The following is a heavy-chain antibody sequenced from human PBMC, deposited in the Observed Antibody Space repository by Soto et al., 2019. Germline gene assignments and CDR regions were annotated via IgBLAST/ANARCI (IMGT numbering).Heavy chain of an antibody. J-gene: IGHJ4*02. Sequence: ASVKVSCKASGYTFTGYYMHWVLQAPGQGLEWMGWINPNSGGTNYAQKFQGWVTMTRDTSISTAYMELSRLRSDDTAVYYCARSPTPSTYYYDSSGYPDYWGQGTLVTVSS. D-gene: IGHD3-22*01. V-gene: IGHV1-2*04. CDR3: ARSPTPSTYYYDSSGYPDY. CDR2: INPNSGGT. CDR1: GYTFTGYY.